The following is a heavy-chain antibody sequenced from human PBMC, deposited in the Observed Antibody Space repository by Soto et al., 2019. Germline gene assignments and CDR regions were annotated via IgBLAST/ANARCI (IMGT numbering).Heavy chain of an antibody. V-gene: IGHV1-3*01. CDR2: INAGTGNT. CDR1: GYTFTSYA. Sequence: QVQLVQSGAEVKKPGASVKVSCKASGYTFTSYAMHWVRQAPGQRLEWMGWINAGTGNTKYSQKFQGRVTITRDTSASTAYMELSSLRSEDTAVYYCARDPPWGTSDYYGMDVWGQGTTVTVSS. J-gene: IGHJ6*02. CDR3: ARDPPWGTSDYYGMDV. D-gene: IGHD3-16*01.